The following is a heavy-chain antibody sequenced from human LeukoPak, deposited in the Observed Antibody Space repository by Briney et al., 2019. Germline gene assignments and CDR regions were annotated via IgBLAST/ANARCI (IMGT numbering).Heavy chain of an antibody. D-gene: IGHD1-26*01. Sequence: SETLSLTCTVSGGSISSSSYYWGWIRQPPGKGLEWIGSIYYSGSTYYSPSLKSRVTISVDTSKNQFSLKLSSVTAADTAVYYCARRSGSYPYYFDFWGQGTLVTVSP. CDR1: GGSISSSSYY. V-gene: IGHV4-39*01. CDR2: IYYSGST. CDR3: ARRSGSYPYYFDF. J-gene: IGHJ4*02.